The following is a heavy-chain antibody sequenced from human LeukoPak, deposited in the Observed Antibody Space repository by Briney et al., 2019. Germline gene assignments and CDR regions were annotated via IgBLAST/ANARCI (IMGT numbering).Heavy chain of an antibody. J-gene: IGHJ3*02. Sequence: SETLSLTCTVSGYSISSGYYWGWIRQPPGKGLEWIGSIYHSGSTYYNPSLKSRVTISVDTSKNQFSLRLSSVTAADTAVYYCASYCSSTSCFASDAFDIWGQGTMVTVSS. CDR1: GYSISSGYY. D-gene: IGHD2-2*01. CDR2: IYHSGST. CDR3: ASYCSSTSCFASDAFDI. V-gene: IGHV4-38-2*02.